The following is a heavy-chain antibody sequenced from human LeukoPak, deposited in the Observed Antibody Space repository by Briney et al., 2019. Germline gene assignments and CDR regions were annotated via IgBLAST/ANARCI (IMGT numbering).Heavy chain of an antibody. V-gene: IGHV1-46*01. CDR2: INPSGGST. Sequence: ASVKVSCKASGYTFTSYYMHWVRQAPGQGLEWMGIINPSGGSTSYAQKFQGRVTMTRDTSTSTVYMELSSLRSEDTAVYYCARDRYYDSSGYRETYYYYYMDVWGKGTTVTVSS. CDR3: ARDRYYDSSGYRETYYYYYMDV. D-gene: IGHD3-22*01. J-gene: IGHJ6*03. CDR1: GYTFTSYY.